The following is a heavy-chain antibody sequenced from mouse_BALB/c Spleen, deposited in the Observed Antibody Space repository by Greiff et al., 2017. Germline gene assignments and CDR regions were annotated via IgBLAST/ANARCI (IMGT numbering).Heavy chain of an antibody. Sequence: DVKLQESGGGLVQPGGSRKLSCAASGFTFSSFGMHWVRQAPEKGLEWVAYISSGSSTIYYADTVKCRFTISRDNPKNTLFLQMTSLRSEDTAMYYCARLGLGRDAMDYWGQGTSVTGSS. J-gene: IGHJ4*01. V-gene: IGHV5-17*02. CDR3: ARLGLGRDAMDY. CDR1: GFTFSSFG. D-gene: IGHD3-3*01. CDR2: ISSGSSTI.